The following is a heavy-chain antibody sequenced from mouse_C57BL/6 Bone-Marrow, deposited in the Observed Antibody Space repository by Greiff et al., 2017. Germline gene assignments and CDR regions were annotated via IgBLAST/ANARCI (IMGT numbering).Heavy chain of an antibody. J-gene: IGHJ3*01. CDR1: GYTFTSYW. CDR2: IYPSDSET. CDR3: ARENDDGNWFAY. V-gene: IGHV1-61*01. D-gene: IGHD2-1*01. Sequence: QVQLQQPGAELVRPGSSVKLSCKASGYTFTSYWMDWVKQRPGQGLEWIGNIYPSDSETHYNQKFKDKATLTVDKSSSTAYMQLSSLTSEDSAVYYCARENDDGNWFAYWGLGTLVTVSA.